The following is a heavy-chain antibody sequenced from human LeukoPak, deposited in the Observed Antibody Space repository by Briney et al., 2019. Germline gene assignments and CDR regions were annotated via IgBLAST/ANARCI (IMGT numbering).Heavy chain of an antibody. CDR1: GYTFTSYY. D-gene: IGHD2-8*01. V-gene: IGHV1-46*01. CDR2: INPSGGST. CDR3: ARESYGDYFDY. Sequence: GASVKVSCKASGYTFTSYYMHWVRRAPGQGLEWMGIINPSGGSTSYAQKFQGRVTMTRGTSTSTVYMELSSLRSEDTAVYYCARESYGDYFDYWGQGTLVTVSS. J-gene: IGHJ4*02.